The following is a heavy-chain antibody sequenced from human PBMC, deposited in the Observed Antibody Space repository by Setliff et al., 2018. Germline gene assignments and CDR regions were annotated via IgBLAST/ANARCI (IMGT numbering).Heavy chain of an antibody. CDR1: GFTFSSYS. CDR3: VRALAYYYMDV. CDR2: ISYSSGSI. J-gene: IGHJ6*03. V-gene: IGHV3-48*01. Sequence: GGSLRLSCEASGFTFSSYSMNWVRQAPGKGLEWVAHISYSSGSISYADPVKGRFTISRDNAKNSLYLQMNSLRAEDTAIYYCVRALAYYYMDVWGKGTTVTVSS.